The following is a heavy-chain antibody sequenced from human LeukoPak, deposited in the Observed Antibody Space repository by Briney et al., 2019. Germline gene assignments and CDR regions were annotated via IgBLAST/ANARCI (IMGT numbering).Heavy chain of an antibody. Sequence: SETLSLTCAVSGGSISSSNWWSWVRQPPGKGLEWIGEIYHSGSTNYNPSLKSRVTISVDKSKNQFSLKLSSVTAADTAVYYCAREPITMVRGVIRAFDIWGQGTMVTVSS. J-gene: IGHJ3*02. V-gene: IGHV4-4*02. CDR3: AREPITMVRGVIRAFDI. D-gene: IGHD3-10*01. CDR2: IYHSGST. CDR1: GGSISSSNW.